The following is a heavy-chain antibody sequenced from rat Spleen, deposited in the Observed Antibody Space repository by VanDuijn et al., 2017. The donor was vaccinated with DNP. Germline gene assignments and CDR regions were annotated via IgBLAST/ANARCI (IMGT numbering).Heavy chain of an antibody. Sequence: EVQLVESGGGLAQPGRSMKLSCAASGFSFSSFPMAWVRQAPKKGLEWVAAISPSGRRIYYLDSVKGRFTISRDDAKSGLYLQMNSLKSEDTATYYCARPDYWGQGVMVTVSS. J-gene: IGHJ2*01. CDR1: GFSFSSFP. CDR3: ARPDY. V-gene: IGHV5-46*01. CDR2: ISPSGRRI.